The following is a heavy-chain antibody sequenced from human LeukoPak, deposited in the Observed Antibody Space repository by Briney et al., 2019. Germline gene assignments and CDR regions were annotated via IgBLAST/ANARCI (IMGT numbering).Heavy chain of an antibody. V-gene: IGHV1-2*02. D-gene: IGHD5-18*01. CDR3: ARVYRSGSIYGQGYFDN. CDR1: GYTFTGYY. Sequence: APVKVSCKASGYTFTGYYINWVRQAPGQGLEWMGWINPSSDGTNYAQKFQGRVTMTRDTSISTAYMELSRLRSDDTAVYYCARVYRSGSIYGQGYFDNWGQGTLVTVSS. J-gene: IGHJ4*02. CDR2: INPSSDGT.